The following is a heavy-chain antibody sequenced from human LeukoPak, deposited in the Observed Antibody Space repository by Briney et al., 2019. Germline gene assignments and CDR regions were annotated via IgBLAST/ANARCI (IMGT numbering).Heavy chain of an antibody. D-gene: IGHD2-21*01. Sequence: GGSLRLSCAASGFTFSTYWMHWVRQAPGKGLVWVSRITPDGSGTIYADSVKGRFTISRDNAKNTLYLQMNSLRAEDTAVYYCARDYSLWWLTNWGQGTVVTVSS. CDR2: ITPDGSGT. CDR3: ARDYSLWWLTN. CDR1: GFTFSTYW. J-gene: IGHJ4*02. V-gene: IGHV3-74*01.